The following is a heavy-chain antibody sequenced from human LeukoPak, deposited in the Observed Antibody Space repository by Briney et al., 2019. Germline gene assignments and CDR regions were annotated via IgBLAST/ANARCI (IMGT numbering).Heavy chain of an antibody. J-gene: IGHJ4*02. Sequence: PSETLSLTCSVSGDSISTYHWNWIRKPPGKGLEWIGYMRSTGISKYNPSLKSRVNIFVDTSKNQFVLNLRSVTAADTAVYYCARDKRHSYDRYFDPWGQGMLVTVYS. D-gene: IGHD5-18*01. CDR1: GDSISTYH. CDR2: MRSTGIS. CDR3: ARDKRHSYDRYFDP. V-gene: IGHV4-59*01.